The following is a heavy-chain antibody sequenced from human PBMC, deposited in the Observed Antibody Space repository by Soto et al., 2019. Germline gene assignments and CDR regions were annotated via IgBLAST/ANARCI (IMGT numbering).Heavy chain of an antibody. Sequence: LRLACAISGFSVSSNYLSWVRQAPGKGLEWVSVHYSGGSTYYADSVQGRFTISRDKSNNTLYLQMRRVRAEDTAVYFCARHRHPRGTVGAASPLDPWGQGTQVTVSA. CDR1: GFSVSSNY. D-gene: IGHD1-26*01. CDR2: HYSGGST. CDR3: ARHRHPRGTVGAASPLDP. V-gene: IGHV3-53*01. J-gene: IGHJ5*02.